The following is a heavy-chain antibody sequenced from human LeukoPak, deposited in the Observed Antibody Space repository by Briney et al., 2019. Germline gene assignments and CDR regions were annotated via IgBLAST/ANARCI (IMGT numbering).Heavy chain of an antibody. CDR1: GGSISSYY. Sequence: PSETLSLTCTVAGGSISSYYWSWIRQPPGKGLEWSGYIYYSGSTNYNPSLKSRVTISVDTSKNQFSLKLSSVTAADTAVYYCAREYSYGSMRSFDIWGQGTMVTVSS. J-gene: IGHJ3*02. CDR2: IYYSGST. D-gene: IGHD5-18*01. V-gene: IGHV4-59*01. CDR3: AREYSYGSMRSFDI.